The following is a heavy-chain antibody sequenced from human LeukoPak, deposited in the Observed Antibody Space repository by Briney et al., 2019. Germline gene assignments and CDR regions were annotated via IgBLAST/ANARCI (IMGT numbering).Heavy chain of an antibody. CDR1: GFTFSIYS. J-gene: IGHJ4*02. D-gene: IGHD3-10*01. Sequence: GGSLRLSCAASGFTFSIYSMNWVRQALGKGLERVSTISRNRNYIYYADSVRGRFAISRDDARNSLFLHMNGLRVEDTAVYFCTRDLSAGLPGGFDSWGQGTLVSVSS. CDR2: ISRNRNYI. V-gene: IGHV3-21*06. CDR3: TRDLSAGLPGGFDS.